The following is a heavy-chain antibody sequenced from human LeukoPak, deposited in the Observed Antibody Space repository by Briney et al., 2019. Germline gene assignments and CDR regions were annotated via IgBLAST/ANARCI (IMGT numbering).Heavy chain of an antibody. D-gene: IGHD1-1*01. CDR2: ISSSSSTI. CDR3: ARDPQRDSFDI. J-gene: IGHJ3*02. Sequence: GGTLRLSCAASGFTFSSYSMNWVRQAPGKGLEWVSYISSSSSTIYYADSVKGRFTISRDNAKNSLYLQMNSLRVEDTAVYYCARDPQRDSFDIWGQGTMVTVSS. V-gene: IGHV3-48*01. CDR1: GFTFSSYS.